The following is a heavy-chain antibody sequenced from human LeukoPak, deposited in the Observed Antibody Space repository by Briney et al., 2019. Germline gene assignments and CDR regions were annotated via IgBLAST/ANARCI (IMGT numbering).Heavy chain of an antibody. CDR2: INHSGST. V-gene: IGHV4-34*01. J-gene: IGHJ5*02. Sequence: PSETLSLTCAVYGGSFSGYYWSWIRQPPGKGLEWIGEINHSGSTNYNPSLKSRVTISVDTSKNQSSLKLSSVTAADTAVYYCARKRITMVRGARNWFDPWGQGTLVTVSS. CDR3: ARKRITMVRGARNWFDP. D-gene: IGHD3-10*01. CDR1: GGSFSGYY.